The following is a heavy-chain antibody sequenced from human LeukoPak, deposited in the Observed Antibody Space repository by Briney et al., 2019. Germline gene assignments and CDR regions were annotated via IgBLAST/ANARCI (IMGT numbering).Heavy chain of an antibody. V-gene: IGHV1-18*01. CDR2: ISAYNGNT. CDR1: GYTFSNYG. Sequence: ASVKVSCKASGYTFSNYGITWVRQAPGQGLEWMGWISAYNGNTNYAQELQGRVTMTTDTSTSTAYMELRSLRSDDTAVYYCARDSSSWSHAEYFQHWGQGTLVTVSS. D-gene: IGHD6-13*01. J-gene: IGHJ1*01. CDR3: ARDSSSWSHAEYFQH.